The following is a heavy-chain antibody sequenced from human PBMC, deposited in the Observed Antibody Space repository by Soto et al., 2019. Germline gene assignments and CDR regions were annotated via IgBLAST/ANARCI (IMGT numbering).Heavy chain of an antibody. D-gene: IGHD1-26*01. CDR2: IVPRYDSV. Sequence: QVQLVQSGAEVRKPGASVKVTCEASGGTFNTYSINWLRQAPGRGLEWVGQIVPRYDSVNYAENFQGRVTITADKSTKTAYMELTSLRSEDTALYFCATWRSYSGSYCFDYWGQGTLVTVSS. CDR1: GGTFNTYS. CDR3: ATWRSYSGSYCFDY. V-gene: IGHV1-69*06. J-gene: IGHJ4*02.